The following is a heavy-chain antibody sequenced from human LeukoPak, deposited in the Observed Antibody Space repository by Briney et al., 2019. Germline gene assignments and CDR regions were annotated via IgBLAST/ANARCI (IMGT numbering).Heavy chain of an antibody. Sequence: SETLSLTCTVSGASISGHYLTWTRQPPGKGLEWIGYISHIGSTNYNPSLKSRVTISVDTSKNQFSLKLTSVTAADTAVYYCARDRISINALDMWGQGTMVTVSS. CDR3: ARDRISINALDM. CDR2: ISHIGST. V-gene: IGHV4-59*11. J-gene: IGHJ3*02. D-gene: IGHD1-14*01. CDR1: GASISGHY.